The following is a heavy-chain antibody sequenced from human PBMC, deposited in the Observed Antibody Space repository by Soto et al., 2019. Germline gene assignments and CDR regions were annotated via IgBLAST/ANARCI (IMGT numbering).Heavy chain of an antibody. CDR1: GFTFGDYA. J-gene: IGHJ4*02. CDR3: TRDRYGSGSYPTPIDY. D-gene: IGHD3-10*01. V-gene: IGHV3-49*03. CDR2: IRSKAYGGTT. Sequence: GGSLRLSCTASGFTFGDYAMSWFRQAPGKGLEWVGFIRSKAYGGTTEYAASVKGRFTISRDDSKSIAYLQMNSLKTEDTAVYYCTRDRYGSGSYPTPIDYWGQGTLVTVSS.